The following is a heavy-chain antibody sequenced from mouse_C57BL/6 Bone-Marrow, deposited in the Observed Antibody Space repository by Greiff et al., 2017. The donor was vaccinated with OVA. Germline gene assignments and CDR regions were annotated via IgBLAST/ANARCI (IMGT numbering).Heavy chain of an antibody. V-gene: IGHV1-80*01. Sequence: QVQLKESGAELVKPGASVKISCKASGYAFSSYWMNWVKQRPGKGLEWIGQIYPGDGDTNYNGKFKGKATLTADKSSSTAYMQLSSLTSEDSAVYFCARFTTVVDFDYWGQGTTLTVSS. D-gene: IGHD1-1*01. CDR2: IYPGDGDT. CDR3: ARFTTVVDFDY. CDR1: GYAFSSYW. J-gene: IGHJ2*01.